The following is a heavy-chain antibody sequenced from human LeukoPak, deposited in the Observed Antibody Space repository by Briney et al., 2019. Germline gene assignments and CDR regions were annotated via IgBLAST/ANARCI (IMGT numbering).Heavy chain of an antibody. CDR2: IIPIFGTA. CDR3: ASSITIFGVATLGHYYYMDV. V-gene: IGHV1-69*05. CDR1: GGTFSSYA. D-gene: IGHD3-3*01. Sequence: GASVKVSCKASGGTFSSYAISWVRQAPGQGLEWMGGIIPIFGTANYAQKFQGRVTITTDESTSTAYMELSSLRSEDTAVYYCASSITIFGVATLGHYYYMDVWGKGTTVTVSS. J-gene: IGHJ6*03.